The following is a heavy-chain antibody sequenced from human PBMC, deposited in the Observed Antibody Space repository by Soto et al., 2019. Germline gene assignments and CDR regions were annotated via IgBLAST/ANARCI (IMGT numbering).Heavy chain of an antibody. V-gene: IGHV3-13*01. CDR2: IGNGGDT. CDR1: GFTFSSHD. J-gene: IGHJ6*02. Sequence: EVQLVESGGGLVQPGGSLRLSCAASGFTFSSHDMHWVRQATGKGLEWVSAIGNGGDTYYPDSVKGRFTISRENAKNSLYLQMNILRAGDTAVYYCTRGYYYGMDVWGQGTTVTVSS. CDR3: TRGYYYGMDV.